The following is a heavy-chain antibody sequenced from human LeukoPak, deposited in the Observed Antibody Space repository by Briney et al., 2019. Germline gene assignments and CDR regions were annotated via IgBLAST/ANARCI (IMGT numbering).Heavy chain of an antibody. CDR3: ARDHLAPYFASYSSSSGTFDY. Sequence: GGSLRLSCAASGFIFSSYSMNWVRQAPGKGLEWVSSISTSGSYIYYADSVKGRFTISRDNATNSLSLQMNSLRAEDTAVYYCARDHLAPYFASYSSSSGTFDYWGQGTLVTVSS. CDR2: ISTSGSYI. CDR1: GFIFSSYS. D-gene: IGHD6-6*01. V-gene: IGHV3-21*01. J-gene: IGHJ4*02.